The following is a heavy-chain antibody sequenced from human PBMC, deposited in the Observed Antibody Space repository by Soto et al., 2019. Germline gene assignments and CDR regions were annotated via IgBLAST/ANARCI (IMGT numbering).Heavy chain of an antibody. CDR1: GGSISSGGYA. V-gene: IGHV4-30-2*01. J-gene: IGHJ4*02. CDR2: IYHSGST. Sequence: QLQLQESGSGLVKPSQTLSLTCDVSGGSISSGGYAWSWIRQPPGKGLEWIGYIYHSGSTYYNPSLTSRVTISVDRSQNQFSLKLSSVTAADTAVYYWAAGGGLPRYYWGQGTLVTVSS. D-gene: IGHD5-12*01. CDR3: AAGGGLPRYY.